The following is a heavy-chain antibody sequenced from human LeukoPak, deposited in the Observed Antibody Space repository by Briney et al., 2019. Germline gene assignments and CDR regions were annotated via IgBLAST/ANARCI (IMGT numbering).Heavy chain of an antibody. CDR3: VRETAYNLDY. D-gene: IGHD1-1*01. J-gene: IGHJ4*02. V-gene: IGHV5-51*01. CDR1: GYSFTSYW. CDR2: IYPDDSRT. Sequence: GESLKISCKGSGYSFTSYWINWVRQMPGKGLEWMGTIYPDDSRTRYSPSFQGHATLSADTSINTAYLQWNTLKASVTAIYYCVRETAYNLDYWGQGTLVTVSS.